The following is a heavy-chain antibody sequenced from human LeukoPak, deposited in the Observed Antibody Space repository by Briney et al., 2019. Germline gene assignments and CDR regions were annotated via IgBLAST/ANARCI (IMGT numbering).Heavy chain of an antibody. V-gene: IGHV1-24*01. D-gene: IGHD6-13*01. Sequence: ASVKVSCTVSGYTLTELSMHWVRQAPGKGLEWMGGFDPEDGETIYAQKFQGRVTMTEDTSTDTAYMELSSLRSEDTAVYYCATVGHSSSWPFDYWGQGTLVTVSS. CDR1: GYTLTELS. CDR3: ATVGHSSSWPFDY. CDR2: FDPEDGET. J-gene: IGHJ4*02.